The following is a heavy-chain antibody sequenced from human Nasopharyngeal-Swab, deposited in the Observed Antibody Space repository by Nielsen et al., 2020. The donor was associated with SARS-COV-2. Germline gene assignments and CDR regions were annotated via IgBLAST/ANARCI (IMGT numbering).Heavy chain of an antibody. CDR3: ARGGYSGYEYYLDY. Sequence: GGSLRLSCAASGFTFSSYWMSWVRQAPGKGLEWVANIKQDGSEKYYVDSVKGRFTISRDNAKNSLYLQMNSLRAEDTAVYYCARGGYSGYEYYLDYWGQGTLVTVSS. V-gene: IGHV3-7*01. CDR2: IKQDGSEK. CDR1: GFTFSSYW. J-gene: IGHJ4*02. D-gene: IGHD5-12*01.